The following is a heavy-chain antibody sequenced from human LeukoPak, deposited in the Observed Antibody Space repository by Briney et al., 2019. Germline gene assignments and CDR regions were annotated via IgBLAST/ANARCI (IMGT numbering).Heavy chain of an antibody. V-gene: IGHV1-2*04. CDR1: GYTFTGYY. Sequence: ASVKVSCKASGYTFTGYYMHWVRQAPGQGLEWMGWINPNSGGTNYAQKFQGWVTMTRDTSISTAYMELSRLRSDDTAVYYCARAKYSSSWPFDYWGQGTLITVSS. CDR2: INPNSGGT. J-gene: IGHJ4*02. CDR3: ARAKYSSSWPFDY. D-gene: IGHD6-13*01.